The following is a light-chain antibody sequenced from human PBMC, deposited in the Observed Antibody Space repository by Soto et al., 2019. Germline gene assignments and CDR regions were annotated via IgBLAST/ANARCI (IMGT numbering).Light chain of an antibody. J-gene: IGKJ5*01. CDR3: QQRSNWPPIT. CDR1: QSVSSY. V-gene: IGKV3-11*01. CDR2: DAS. Sequence: EIVLRQSPATLSLSPGERATHSCRASQSVSSYLAWYQQKPGQAPRLLIYDASNRATGIPARFSGSGSGTDFTLTISSLEPEDFAVYYCQQRSNWPPITFGQGTRLEI.